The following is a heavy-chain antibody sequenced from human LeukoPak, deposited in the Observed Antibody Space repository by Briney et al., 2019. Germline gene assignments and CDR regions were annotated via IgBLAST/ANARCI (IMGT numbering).Heavy chain of an antibody. CDR3: AREVYGGYCSRTSCYEIDY. J-gene: IGHJ4*02. CDR2: IYHSGST. Sequence: SETLSLTCAVSGGSISSSDWWSWVRQPPGKGLEWIGEIYHSGSTNYNPSLKSRVTISVDKSKNQFSLKLSSVTAADTAVYYCAREVYGGYCSRTSCYEIDYWGQGTLVTVSS. V-gene: IGHV4-4*02. CDR1: GGSISSSDW. D-gene: IGHD2-2*01.